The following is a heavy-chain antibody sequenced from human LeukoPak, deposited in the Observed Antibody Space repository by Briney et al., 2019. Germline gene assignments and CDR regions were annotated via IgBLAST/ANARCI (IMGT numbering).Heavy chain of an antibody. J-gene: IGHJ4*02. D-gene: IGHD2-15*01. CDR3: ARYSCTSGTCYYFDY. V-gene: IGHV4-59*01. CDR2: IYSSGST. Sequence: SETLSLTCTVSGGSISSYYWSWIWQPPGKGLEWIGYIYSSGSTQYNPSLKSRVTISVDTSKNQFSLKLSSVTAADTAVYFCARYSCTSGTCYYFDYWGQGILVTVSS. CDR1: GGSISSYY.